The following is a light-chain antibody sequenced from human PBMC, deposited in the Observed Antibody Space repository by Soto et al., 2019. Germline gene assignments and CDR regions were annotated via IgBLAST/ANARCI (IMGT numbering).Light chain of an antibody. Sequence: DIVMTQSPLSLPVIPGEPASISCWSSQSLLDSNGNNHLNWYLQKPGQSPQVLIYLGSNRASGVPDRCSGSGSGTYYTLKISRVEAEDVGVYYCMQALQTPLTFGQGTRLEIK. CDR1: QSLLDSNGNNH. V-gene: IGKV2-28*01. CDR2: LGS. CDR3: MQALQTPLT. J-gene: IGKJ5*01.